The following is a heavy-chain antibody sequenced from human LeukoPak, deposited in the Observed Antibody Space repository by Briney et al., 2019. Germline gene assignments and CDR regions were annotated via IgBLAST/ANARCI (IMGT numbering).Heavy chain of an antibody. J-gene: IGHJ6*02. D-gene: IGHD3-10*01. CDR3: VRKEGRGWYGRGHYARDV. CDR1: GYTFTSYG. V-gene: IGHV1-18*01. CDR2: ISAYNGNT. Sequence: ASVKVSCKASGYTFTSYGISWVRQAPGQGLEWMGWISAYNGNTNYAQKLQGRVTMTTDTSTSTAYMELRSLRSDDTAVYYCVRKEGRGWYGRGHYARDVWGQGTTVTVSS.